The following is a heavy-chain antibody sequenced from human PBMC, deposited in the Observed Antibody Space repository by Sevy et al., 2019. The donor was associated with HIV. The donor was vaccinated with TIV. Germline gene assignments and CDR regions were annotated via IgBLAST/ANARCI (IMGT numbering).Heavy chain of an antibody. J-gene: IGHJ4*02. D-gene: IGHD2-2*01. CDR1: GFTFSNAW. Sequence: GGSLRLSCAASGFTFSNAWMSWVRQAPGKGLEWVGRIKSKTDGGTTDYAAPVKGRFTISRDDSKNTLYLQMNSLKTEDTAVYYCTTDPTLCVVVPAAVFDYWGQGTLVTVSS. V-gene: IGHV3-15*01. CDR3: TTDPTLCVVVPAAVFDY. CDR2: IKSKTDGGTT.